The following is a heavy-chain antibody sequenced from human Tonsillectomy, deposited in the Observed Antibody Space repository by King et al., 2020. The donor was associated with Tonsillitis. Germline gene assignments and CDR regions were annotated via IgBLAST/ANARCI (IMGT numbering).Heavy chain of an antibody. CDR1: GFTFSDYY. CDR3: VRGDQYSSSWRNDAFDI. Sequence: VQLVESGGGLVKPGGSLRLSCAASGFTFSDYYMSWIRQAPGKGLEWVSYISSSSSYTNYADSVKGRFTISRDNAKNSLYLQMNSLRAEDTAVYYCVRGDQYSSSWRNDAFDIWGQGTMVTVSS. CDR2: ISSSSSYT. J-gene: IGHJ3*02. D-gene: IGHD6-13*01. V-gene: IGHV3-11*06.